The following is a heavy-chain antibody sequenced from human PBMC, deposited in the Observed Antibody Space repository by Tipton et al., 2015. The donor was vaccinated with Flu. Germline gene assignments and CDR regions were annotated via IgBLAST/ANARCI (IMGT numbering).Heavy chain of an antibody. CDR3: AKTYFDSSDSPDRFDP. D-gene: IGHD3-22*01. J-gene: IGHJ5*02. CDR2: IFYRGNT. CDR1: GGSINGGNYY. Sequence: TLSLTCTVSGGSINGGNYYWGWIRQPPGKGLEWIGSIFYRGNTYYNPSLESRVTISMDTSKNQFSLILTSVTAADTAVYYCAKTYFDSSDSPDRFDPWGQGTLVTVSS. V-gene: IGHV4-39*07.